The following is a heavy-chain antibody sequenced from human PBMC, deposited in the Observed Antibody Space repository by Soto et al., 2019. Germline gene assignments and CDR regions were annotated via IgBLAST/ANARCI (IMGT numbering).Heavy chain of an antibody. CDR2: IIPIFGTA. Sequence: SVQDSCTASGGTFSSYAISWGRQAPGQGLAWMGGIIPIFGTANYAQKFQGRVTITADESTSTAYMELSSLRSEDTAVYYCARVSPADTYEYVGCLEVCGQGPSVTVSS. CDR3: ARVSPADTYEYVGCLEV. J-gene: IGHJ4*02. D-gene: IGHD5-12*01. CDR1: GGTFSSYA. V-gene: IGHV1-69*01.